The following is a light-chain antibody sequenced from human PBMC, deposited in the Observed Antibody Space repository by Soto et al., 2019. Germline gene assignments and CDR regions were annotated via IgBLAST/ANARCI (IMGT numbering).Light chain of an antibody. CDR2: AAS. CDR3: QQSNSFPLT. V-gene: IGKV1-12*01. CDR1: QGISSR. J-gene: IGKJ4*01. Sequence: DIQMTQSPSSVSASVGDRVTITCRASQGISSRVAWYQQKPGKAPNLLIYAASSWQSGVPSRFSGSGSETDFTLTIGSLQPEDFATYYSQQSNSFPLTGGGGTKVEIK.